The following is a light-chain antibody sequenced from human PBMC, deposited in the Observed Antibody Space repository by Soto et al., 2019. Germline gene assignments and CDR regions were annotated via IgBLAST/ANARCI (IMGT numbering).Light chain of an antibody. CDR1: QTVSSY. CDR3: QQRSNWPPT. Sequence: EINLPQSPATLSLSPGERATLSCRARQTVSSYLAWYQQKPGQAPRLLIYDASNRATGIPARFSGSGSGTDFPLTIRSLEPEDFAVYYCQQRSNWPPTFGGGTKVDLK. CDR2: DAS. V-gene: IGKV3-11*01. J-gene: IGKJ4*01.